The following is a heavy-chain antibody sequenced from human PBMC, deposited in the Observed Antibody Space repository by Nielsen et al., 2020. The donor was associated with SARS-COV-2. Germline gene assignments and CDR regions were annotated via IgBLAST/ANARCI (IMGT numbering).Heavy chain of an antibody. J-gene: IGHJ4*02. V-gene: IGHV3-7*05. D-gene: IGHD6-19*01. Sequence: GESLKISCAASGFTFSSYWMSWVRQAPGKGLEWVANIKQDGSEKYYVDSVKGRFTISRDNAKNSLYLQMNSLRAEDTAVYYCARAASSGLDYWGQGTLVTVSS. CDR3: ARAASSGLDY. CDR2: IKQDGSEK. CDR1: GFTFSSYW.